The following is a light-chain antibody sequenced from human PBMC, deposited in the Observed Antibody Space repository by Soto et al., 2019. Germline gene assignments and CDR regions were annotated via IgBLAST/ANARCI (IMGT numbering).Light chain of an antibody. V-gene: IGLV2-23*01. CDR1: SSDVGSYNL. CDR2: EGN. Sequence: QSALTHPASVSGSPGQSITISCTGTSSDVGSYNLVSWYQQHPGKAPKLMIYEGNERPSGVSNRFSGSKSGNTASLTISGIQAEDEADYYCCSYAGSSTWVFGGGTKLTVL. CDR3: CSYAGSSTWV. J-gene: IGLJ3*02.